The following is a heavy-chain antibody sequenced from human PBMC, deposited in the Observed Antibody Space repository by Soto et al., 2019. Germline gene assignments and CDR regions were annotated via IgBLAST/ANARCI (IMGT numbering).Heavy chain of an antibody. CDR2: TRNKVDSFTT. Sequence: TRRCPWSAGRCSHSGHYMEWVRQARGKVLEWVGRTRNKVDSFTTEYAASVRGRFTISRDDSKTSLYLQMNALKTEDPALYSCATGTVAAMYYWGQGTLVTVSS. V-gene: IGHV3-72*01. J-gene: IGHJ4*02. CDR3: ATGTVAAMYY. CDR1: RCSHSGHY. D-gene: IGHD5-18*01.